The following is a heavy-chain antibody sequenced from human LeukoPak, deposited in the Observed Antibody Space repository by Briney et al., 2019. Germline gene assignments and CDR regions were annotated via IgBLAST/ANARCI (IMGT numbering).Heavy chain of an antibody. V-gene: IGHV4-59*01. Sequence: SETLSLTCTVFGGSISNYYWSWIRQPPGKGLEWIGYIYYSGSTNYNPSLKSRVTISVDTSKNQFFLKLSSMTAADTAIYYCERAIVGGFFDYWGQGALVTVSS. CDR1: GGSISNYY. CDR3: ERAIVGGFFDY. CDR2: IYYSGST. D-gene: IGHD3-22*01. J-gene: IGHJ4*02.